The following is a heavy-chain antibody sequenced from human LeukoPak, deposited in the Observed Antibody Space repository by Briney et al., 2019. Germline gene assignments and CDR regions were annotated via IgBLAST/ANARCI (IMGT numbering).Heavy chain of an antibody. J-gene: IGHJ5*02. V-gene: IGHV4-61*01. Sequence: SETLSLTCTVSGGSVSSGSYYWSWIRQPPGQGLEWIGYIYYSGSTKYNPSLKSRVTMSVDTSKNQFSLKVTSVTAADTAMYYCARTNYGDYNWFDPWGHGTLVTVSS. CDR3: ARTNYGDYNWFDP. D-gene: IGHD4-17*01. CDR2: IYYSGST. CDR1: GGSVSSGSYY.